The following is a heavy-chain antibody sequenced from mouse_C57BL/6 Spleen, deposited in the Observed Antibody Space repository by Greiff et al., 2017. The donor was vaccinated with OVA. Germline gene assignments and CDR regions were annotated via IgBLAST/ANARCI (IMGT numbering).Heavy chain of an antibody. J-gene: IGHJ3*01. CDR1: GFSLTSYG. CDR3: AKDRGYYWFAY. D-gene: IGHD2-3*01. Sequence: QVQLQQSGPGLVQPSQSLSITCTVSGFSLTSYGVHWVRQSPGKGLEWLGVIWRGGSTDYNAAFMSRLGITKANSKSQVFFKMHSLQADDTAIYYCAKDRGYYWFAYWGQGTLVTVPA. CDR2: IWRGGST. V-gene: IGHV2-5*01.